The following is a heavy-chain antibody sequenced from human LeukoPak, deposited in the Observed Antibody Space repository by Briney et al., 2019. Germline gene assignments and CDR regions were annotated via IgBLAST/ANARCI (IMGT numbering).Heavy chain of an antibody. J-gene: IGHJ6*02. V-gene: IGHV4-59*11. D-gene: IGHD5-18*01. CDR3: ARGVHTAMVLNGMDV. CDR1: DGSISTHY. Sequence: PSETLSLTCSVSDGSISTHYWNWIRQPPGKGLEWIGYIYYTGSTNYNPSLKSRVTMSVDTSKNQFSLRLNSVTAADTAVYYCARGVHTAMVLNGMDVWGQGTTVTVSS. CDR2: IYYTGST.